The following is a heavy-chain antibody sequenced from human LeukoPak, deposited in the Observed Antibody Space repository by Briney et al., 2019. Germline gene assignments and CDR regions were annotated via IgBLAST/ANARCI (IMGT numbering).Heavy chain of an antibody. CDR3: AARPYCSSTSCPDDAFDI. CDR1: GYTFTSYG. J-gene: IGHJ3*02. V-gene: IGHV1-18*01. D-gene: IGHD2-2*01. CDR2: ISAYNGNT. Sequence: GASVKVSCTASGYTFTSYGISWVRQAPGQGLEWMGWISAYNGNTNYAQKLQGRVTMTTDTSTSTAYMELRSLRSDDTAVYYCAARPYCSSTSCPDDAFDIWGQGTMVTVSS.